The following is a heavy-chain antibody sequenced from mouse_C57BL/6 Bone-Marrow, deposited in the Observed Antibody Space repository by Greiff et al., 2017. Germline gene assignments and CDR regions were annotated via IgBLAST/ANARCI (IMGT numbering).Heavy chain of an antibody. J-gene: IGHJ4*01. V-gene: IGHV5-4*01. CDR1: GFTFSSYA. D-gene: IGHD1-1*01. Sequence: DVHLVESGGGLVKPGGSLKLSCAASGFTFSSYAMSWVRQTPEKRLEWVATISDGGSYTYYPDNVKGRFTISRDNAKNNLYLQMSHLKSEDTAMYYCARGPPYGSTYAMDYWGQGTSVTVSS. CDR3: ARGPPYGSTYAMDY. CDR2: ISDGGSYT.